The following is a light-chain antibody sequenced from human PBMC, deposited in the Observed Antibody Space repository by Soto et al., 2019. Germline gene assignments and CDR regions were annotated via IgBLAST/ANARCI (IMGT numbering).Light chain of an antibody. Sequence: QSVLTQSPSASASLGASVKLTCTLSSGHSTYAIAWHQQQPEKGPRYLMKVSSDGRHTKGDGIPDRFSGSSSGAERSLTISSLQSEDEADYYCQTWGTGIQIFGGGTKVTVL. J-gene: IGLJ2*01. CDR1: SGHSTYA. V-gene: IGLV4-69*01. CDR3: QTWGTGIQI. CDR2: VSSDGRH.